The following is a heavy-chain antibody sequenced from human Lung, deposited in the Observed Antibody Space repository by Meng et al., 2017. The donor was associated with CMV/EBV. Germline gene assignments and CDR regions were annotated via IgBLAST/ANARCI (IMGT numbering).Heavy chain of an antibody. Sequence: GGSLRLXCAASGFTFSTYSMSWVRQAPGKGLEWVSYISSASSTIYYADSVKGRFTISRDNANKSLFLQLNSLRAEDTALYYCARACLSDNYYYGMDVWGQGTXVTVSS. D-gene: IGHD2-21*02. J-gene: IGHJ6*02. CDR1: GFTFSTYS. CDR3: ARACLSDNYYYGMDV. V-gene: IGHV3-48*04. CDR2: ISSASSTI.